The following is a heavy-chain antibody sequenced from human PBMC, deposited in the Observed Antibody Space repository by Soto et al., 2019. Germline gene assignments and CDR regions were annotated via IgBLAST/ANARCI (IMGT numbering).Heavy chain of an antibody. CDR2: IIPIFGTA. CDR1: GGTFSSYA. Sequence: QVQLVQSGAEVKKPGSSVKVSCKASGGTFSSYAISWVRQAPGQGLEWMGGIIPIFGTANYAQKFQGRVTITADESTSTAYMELSSLRSEDTAVYYCAMRVPDCSGGSCYYYYGMDVWGQGTTVTVSS. J-gene: IGHJ6*02. CDR3: AMRVPDCSGGSCYYYYGMDV. D-gene: IGHD2-15*01. V-gene: IGHV1-69*01.